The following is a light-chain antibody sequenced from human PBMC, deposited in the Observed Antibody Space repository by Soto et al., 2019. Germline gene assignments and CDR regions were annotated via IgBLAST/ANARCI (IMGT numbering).Light chain of an antibody. CDR2: TAS. J-gene: IGKJ1*01. CDR3: LQDYNYPRT. V-gene: IGKV1-6*01. Sequence: IQMTQSPSSMSASVGDRVTITCRASQDIGNDLDWYQQKPGKAPRLLISTASTLESGVPARFSGSGSGTHFILSISSLQPEDFATYFCLQDYNYPRTFGQGTQVEI. CDR1: QDIGND.